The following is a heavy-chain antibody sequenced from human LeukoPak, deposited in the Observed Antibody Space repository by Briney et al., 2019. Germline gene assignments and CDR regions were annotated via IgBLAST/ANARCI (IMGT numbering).Heavy chain of an antibody. D-gene: IGHD6-13*01. Sequence: PSETLSLTCTVSGGSISSYYWSWIRQPPGKGLEWIGYIYYSGSTNYNPSLKSRVTISVDTSKNQFSLKLSSVTAADTAVYYCGGGLAAAGLFFDYWGQGTLVTVSS. V-gene: IGHV4-59*08. J-gene: IGHJ4*02. CDR1: GGSISSYY. CDR3: GGGLAAAGLFFDY. CDR2: IYYSGST.